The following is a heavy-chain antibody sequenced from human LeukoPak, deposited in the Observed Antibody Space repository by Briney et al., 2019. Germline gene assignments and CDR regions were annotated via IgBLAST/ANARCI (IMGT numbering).Heavy chain of an antibody. Sequence: ASAKVSCKASGGTFSSYAISWVRQAPGQGLEWMGGIIPIFGTANYAQKFQGRVTITADESTSTAYMELSSLRSEDTAVYYCASRYCSSTSCYDYYGMDVWGQGTTVTVSS. V-gene: IGHV1-69*13. CDR1: GGTFSSYA. J-gene: IGHJ6*02. CDR2: IIPIFGTA. D-gene: IGHD2-2*01. CDR3: ASRYCSSTSCYDYYGMDV.